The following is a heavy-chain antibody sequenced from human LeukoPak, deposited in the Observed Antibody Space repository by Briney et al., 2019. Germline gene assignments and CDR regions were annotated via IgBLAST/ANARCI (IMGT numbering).Heavy chain of an antibody. Sequence: GGSLRLSCAASGFTFSSYWFHWVRQTPGKGLVWVSRINEDGSTTNYADSVKGRFTISRDNAKNSLYLQMNSLRPEDTALYYCSTDPRLLMYWGHGTLVTVSS. CDR3: STDPRLLMY. D-gene: IGHD2-8*01. V-gene: IGHV3-74*01. J-gene: IGHJ4*01. CDR1: GFTFSSYW. CDR2: INEDGSTT.